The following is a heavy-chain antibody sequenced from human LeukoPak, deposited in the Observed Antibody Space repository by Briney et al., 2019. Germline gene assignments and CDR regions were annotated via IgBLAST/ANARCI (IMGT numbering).Heavy chain of an antibody. CDR2: ISSSSSYI. Sequence: PGGSLRLSCAASGFTFSSYSMNWVRQAPGKGLEWVSSISSSSSYIYYADSVKGRFTISRDNAKNSLYLQMNSLRGEDTAVYYCGREIQAPGKTLEYWGQGTLVTVSS. CDR1: GFTFSSYS. V-gene: IGHV3-21*01. J-gene: IGHJ4*02. CDR3: GREIQAPGKTLEY.